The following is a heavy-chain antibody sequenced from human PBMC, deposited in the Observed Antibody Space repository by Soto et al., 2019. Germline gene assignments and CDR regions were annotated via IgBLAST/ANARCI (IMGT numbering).Heavy chain of an antibody. CDR2: IRQDGNEK. CDR1: GFTFSSYW. J-gene: IGHJ5*02. CDR3: ARDSLGTMITFDP. Sequence: GGSLRLSCAASGFTFSSYWMSWVRQAPGKGLEWVATIRQDGNEKYYVDSVKGRFTISRDNTKNSLFLQMSNLRAEDTAVYNCARDSLGTMITFDPWGQGTLVTVSS. V-gene: IGHV3-7*01. D-gene: IGHD3-16*01.